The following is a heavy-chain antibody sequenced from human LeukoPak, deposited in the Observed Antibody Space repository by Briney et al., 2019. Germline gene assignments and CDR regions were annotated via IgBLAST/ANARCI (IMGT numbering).Heavy chain of an antibody. CDR3: ARGKPGIVGATFRLYYYMDV. D-gene: IGHD1-26*01. CDR1: GGSISSNNW. V-gene: IGHV4-4*02. J-gene: IGHJ6*03. Sequence: SETLSLTCDVFGGSISSNNWWSWVRQPPGKGLEWIGEMYHSGSTNYNPSLKSRVIMSVDKSKNQFSLKLTSVTAADTAVYYCARGKPGIVGATFRLYYYMDVWGKGTTVTISS. CDR2: MYHSGST.